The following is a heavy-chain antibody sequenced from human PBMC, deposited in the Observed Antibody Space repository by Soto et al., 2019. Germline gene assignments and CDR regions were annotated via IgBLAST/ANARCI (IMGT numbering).Heavy chain of an antibody. D-gene: IGHD3-10*01. Sequence: EVQLVESGGGLVQPGGSLRLSCAASGFTFSAHYMDWVRQAPAKGLEWVGRTRNRANGYTTEYAASVKGRFTISRDDSKNALYLQMNSLKSEDTAVYYWARAFYGSWSYSLDYWGQGALVTVSS. V-gene: IGHV3-72*01. CDR2: TRNRANGYTT. CDR3: ARAFYGSWSYSLDY. CDR1: GFTFSAHY. J-gene: IGHJ4*02.